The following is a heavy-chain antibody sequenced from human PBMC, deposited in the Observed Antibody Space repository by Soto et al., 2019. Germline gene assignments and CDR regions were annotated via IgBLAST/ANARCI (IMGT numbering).Heavy chain of an antibody. CDR2: INPNGGST. Sequence: QVQLVQSGAEVKKPGASVKVSCKASGYTCINYYMHGVRQAPGQGLEWMGIINPNGGSTTYAQKFQGRVTLTRDTSTNTVNMELSSLRSEDTAVYYCAREKWLVRRNDPFDIWGQGTMVTVSS. D-gene: IGHD6-19*01. J-gene: IGHJ3*02. CDR1: GYTCINYY. V-gene: IGHV1-46*01. CDR3: AREKWLVRRNDPFDI.